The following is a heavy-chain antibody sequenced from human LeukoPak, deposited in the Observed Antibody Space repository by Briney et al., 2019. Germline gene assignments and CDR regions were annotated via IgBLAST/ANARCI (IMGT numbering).Heavy chain of an antibody. CDR1: GFTFSNYD. Sequence: GGSLRLSCAASGFTFSNYDLSWVRQAPGKGLEWVSGISASGDSTYYADSVKGRFTISRDNARNSLYLQMNSLRAEDTAVYYCARGRVRGAFDIWGQGTMVTVSS. CDR3: ARGRVRGAFDI. J-gene: IGHJ3*02. V-gene: IGHV3-23*01. D-gene: IGHD3-10*01. CDR2: ISASGDST.